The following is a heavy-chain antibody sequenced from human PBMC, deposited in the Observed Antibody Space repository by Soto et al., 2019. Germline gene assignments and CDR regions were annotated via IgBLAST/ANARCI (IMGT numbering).Heavy chain of an antibody. D-gene: IGHD3-16*01. CDR2: IGTSGSYI. CDR3: ARGSALIGLAY. Sequence: GGSLRLSCAVSGFIFSRYSMNWVRQAPGKGLEWVSSIGTSGSYIYDTDSVKGRFTISRDNTKDSLYLQMNSLRAEDTAIYYCARGSALIGLAYWGQGTPVTVSS. V-gene: IGHV3-21*01. CDR1: GFIFSRYS. J-gene: IGHJ4*02.